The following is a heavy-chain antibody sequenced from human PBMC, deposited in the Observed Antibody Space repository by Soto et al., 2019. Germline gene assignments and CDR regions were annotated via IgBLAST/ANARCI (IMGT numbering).Heavy chain of an antibody. V-gene: IGHV3-9*01. D-gene: IGHD6-19*01. CDR3: TKVHHTVGWYSHYDS. Sequence: EVQLVESGGGLVQPGGSLSLSCAGSGFTFEDHSINWVRQVPGKGLEWVSGIRWHGEKIVYADSVKGRFTISRDNAKNSVYLEMNSLRVEDTALYYCTKVHHTVGWYSHYDSWGQGVLVTVSS. CDR2: IRWHGEKI. J-gene: IGHJ4*02. CDR1: GFTFEDHS.